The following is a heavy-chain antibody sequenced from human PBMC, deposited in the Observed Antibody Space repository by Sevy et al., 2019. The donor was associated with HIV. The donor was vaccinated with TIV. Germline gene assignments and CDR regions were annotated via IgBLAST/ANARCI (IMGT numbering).Heavy chain of an antibody. D-gene: IGHD1-26*01. V-gene: IGHV3-21*01. J-gene: IGHJ6*03. CDR2: ISSSSSYI. CDR3: ARGGATGPYYYYYMDV. CDR1: GFTFSSYS. Sequence: GGSLRLSCAASGFTFSSYSMNWVRQAPGKGLEWVSSISSSSSYIYYADSVKGRLTISRDNAKNALYLQMNSLRAEDTAVYYCARGGATGPYYYYYMDVWGKGTTVTVSS.